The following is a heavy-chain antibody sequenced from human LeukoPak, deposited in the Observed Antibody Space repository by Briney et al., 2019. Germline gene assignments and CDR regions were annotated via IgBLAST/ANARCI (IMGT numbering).Heavy chain of an antibody. D-gene: IGHD2-21*01. CDR3: AKNIVVVGYGAFDI. CDR2: IYSGGST. CDR1: GFTVSSNY. Sequence: GGSLRLSCAASGFTVSSNYMSWVRQAPGKGLEWVSVIYSGGSTYYADSVKGRFTISRDNSKNTLYLQMNSLRAEDTAVYYCAKNIVVVGYGAFDIWGQGTMVTVSS. V-gene: IGHV3-66*01. J-gene: IGHJ3*02.